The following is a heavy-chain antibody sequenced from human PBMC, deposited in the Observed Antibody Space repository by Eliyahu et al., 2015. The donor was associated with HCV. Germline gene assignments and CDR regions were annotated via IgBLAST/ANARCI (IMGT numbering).Heavy chain of an antibody. J-gene: IGHJ3*01. CDR1: GVSISRSDSF. D-gene: IGHD3-16*01. CDR3: ATPSPGGITYAYVGNAFDV. Sequence: QLQLQESGPGLVKPSETLSLTCSVSGVSISRSDSFWGWIRQSPGRGLEWIGSLYLSGNTYYNPSLKSRVTMSVDTSRNQFSLELNSVTAADTAIYYCATPSPGGITYAYVGNAFDVWGQGTKVTVSS. V-gene: IGHV4-39*07. CDR2: LYLSGNT.